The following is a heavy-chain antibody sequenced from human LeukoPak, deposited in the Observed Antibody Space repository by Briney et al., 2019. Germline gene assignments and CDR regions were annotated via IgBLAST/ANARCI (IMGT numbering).Heavy chain of an antibody. D-gene: IGHD5-12*01. CDR2: IKPNNGRT. Sequence: ASVKVSCKASGYTFTGSYMHWVRQAPGQGLEWMGWIKPNNGRTNYAQKFQGRVTMTRDTSISTAYMELSRLTSDDTAVYYCARRGDIVATIWSYWGQGTLVTVSS. CDR3: ARRGDIVATIWSY. CDR1: GYTFTGSY. V-gene: IGHV1-2*02. J-gene: IGHJ4*02.